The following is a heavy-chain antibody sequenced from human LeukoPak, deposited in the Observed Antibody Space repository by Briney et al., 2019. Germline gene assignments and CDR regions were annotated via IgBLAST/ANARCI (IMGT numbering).Heavy chain of an antibody. V-gene: IGHV3-33*03. CDR2: IHNDGTMG. CDR1: GFTFSRVG. CDR3: AKEGEPFRGYLDV. J-gene: IGHJ6*03. Sequence: GESLKISCVGSGFTFSRVGMQWVRQAPGKGLEWVAVIHNDGTMGQYADTVQGRFNISKDNSQDTLYLQMNSLRDDDTAVYYCAKEGEPFRGYLDVWGEGTTVIVSS. D-gene: IGHD1-14*01.